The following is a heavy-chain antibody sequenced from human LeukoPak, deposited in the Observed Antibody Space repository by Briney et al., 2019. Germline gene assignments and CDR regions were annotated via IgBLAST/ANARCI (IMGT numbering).Heavy chain of an antibody. D-gene: IGHD3-9*01. J-gene: IGHJ4*02. V-gene: IGHV7-4-1*02. CDR2: INTTTGNP. CDR1: GYTFTSFP. CDR3: ARGHDTTGYFAY. Sequence: ASVKVSFKPSGYTFTSFPINWVRQAPGQGLEWMGWINTTTGNPTYAQGLTGQFVFSLDTSVSTAYLQITSLKAEDIGVYYCARGHDTTGYFAYWGQGSLVTVSS.